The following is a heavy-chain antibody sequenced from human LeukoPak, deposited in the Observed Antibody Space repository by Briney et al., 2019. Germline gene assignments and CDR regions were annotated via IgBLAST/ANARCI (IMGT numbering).Heavy chain of an antibody. CDR2: IYYSGTT. CDR3: ARYGASVSGFDS. J-gene: IGHJ4*02. Sequence: PSETLSLTCTVSGGSINSYYWSWIRQPPGPGLEWIGYIYYSGTTYYNPSRKSRVTISVDTSKQQFSLQLSSVTAADTAVYYCARYGASVSGFDSWGQGTLVTVSS. D-gene: IGHD4/OR15-4a*01. CDR1: GGSINSYY. V-gene: IGHV4-59*01.